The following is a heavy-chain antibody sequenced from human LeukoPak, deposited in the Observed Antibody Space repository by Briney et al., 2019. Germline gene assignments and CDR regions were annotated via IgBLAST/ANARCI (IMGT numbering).Heavy chain of an antibody. V-gene: IGHV1-46*01. J-gene: IGHJ4*02. CDR1: GYTFTSNY. CDR2: ISPSGGST. CDR3: ARDNDSRDPPHFDY. D-gene: IGHD3-16*01. Sequence: GASVKVSCKAFGYTFTSNYMHWVRQAPGQGPEWMGVISPSGGSTTYAQKFQGRVTLTRDMSTSTDYLELRSLRSEDTAVYYCARDNDSRDPPHFDYWGQGTLVTVSS.